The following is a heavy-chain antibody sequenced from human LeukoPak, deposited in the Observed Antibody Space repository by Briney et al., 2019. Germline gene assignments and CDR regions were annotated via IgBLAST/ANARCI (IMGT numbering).Heavy chain of an antibody. CDR2: INQDGSEK. V-gene: IGHV3-7*01. D-gene: IGHD3-22*01. J-gene: IGHJ4*02. CDR3: ARDPTQSSSGYHY. CDR1: GFIFSNCW. Sequence: GGSLRLSCTASGFIFSNCWMSWVRQAPGKGLEWVANINQDGSEKHCVDSLKGRLTISRDNAKNSLYLQMNSLRADDTAVYYCARDPTQSSSGYHYWGQGTLVTVSS.